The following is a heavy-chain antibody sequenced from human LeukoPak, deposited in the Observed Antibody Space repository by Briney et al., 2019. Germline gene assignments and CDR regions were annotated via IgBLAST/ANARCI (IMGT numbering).Heavy chain of an antibody. D-gene: IGHD4-11*01. CDR1: GGSISSSSYY. V-gene: IGHV4-39*07. Sequence: SETLSLTCTVSGGSISSSSYYWGWIRQPPGKGLEWIGSINYGGSTSHNPSLKSRVTISVDTSKNQFSLKLSSVTAADTAVYYCAREGGIQSPYYFYMDVWGKGTTVTVSS. CDR3: AREGGIQSPYYFYMDV. J-gene: IGHJ6*03. CDR2: INYGGST.